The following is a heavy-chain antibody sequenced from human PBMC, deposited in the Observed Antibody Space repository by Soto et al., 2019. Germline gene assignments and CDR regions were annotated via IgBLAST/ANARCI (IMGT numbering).Heavy chain of an antibody. D-gene: IGHD2-2*01. V-gene: IGHV1-18*04. Sequence: QVQLVQSGAEVKKPGASVKVSCKASGYTLTSNGTGWVDKPPGQGLEWMGWISAYNGNTNYAQKLQGRVTMTTDTSTSTAYMELRSLRSDDTAVYYCARDDRASCYYYWGQGTLVTVSS. J-gene: IGHJ4*02. CDR3: ARDDRASCYYY. CDR2: ISAYNGNT. CDR1: GYTLTSNG.